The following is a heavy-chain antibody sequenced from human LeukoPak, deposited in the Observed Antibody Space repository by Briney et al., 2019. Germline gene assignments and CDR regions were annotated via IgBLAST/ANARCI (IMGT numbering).Heavy chain of an antibody. Sequence: SGPALVKPTQTLTLTCTFSGFSLSTSGMRVSWIRQPPGKALEWLARIDWDDDKFYSTSLKTRLTISKDTSENQVVLTMTNMDPVDTATYYCARIFGGWYYFDYWGQGTLVTVSS. CDR1: GFSLSTSGMR. D-gene: IGHD6-19*01. CDR3: ARIFGGWYYFDY. CDR2: IDWDDDK. J-gene: IGHJ4*02. V-gene: IGHV2-70*04.